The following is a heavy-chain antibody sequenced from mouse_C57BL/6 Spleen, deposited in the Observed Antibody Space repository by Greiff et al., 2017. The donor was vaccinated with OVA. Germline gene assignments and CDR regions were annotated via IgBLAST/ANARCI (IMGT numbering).Heavy chain of an antibody. V-gene: IGHV5-17*01. CDR3: AKITAVGAMDWYFDV. D-gene: IGHD1-1*01. Sequence: EVQLQESGGGLVKPGGSLKLSCAASGFTFSDYGMHWVRQAPEKGLEWVAYISSGSSTIYYADTVKGRFTISSDNAKTTLFLQMTSLRSEDTAMDYCAKITAVGAMDWYFDVWGTGTTVTVSS. J-gene: IGHJ1*03. CDR2: ISSGSSTI. CDR1: GFTFSDYG.